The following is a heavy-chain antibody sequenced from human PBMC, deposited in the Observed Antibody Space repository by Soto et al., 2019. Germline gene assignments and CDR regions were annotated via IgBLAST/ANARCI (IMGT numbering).Heavy chain of an antibody. CDR3: AREMGATNDY. J-gene: IGHJ4*02. V-gene: IGHV1-69*04. Sequence: QVQLVQSGAEVKKPGSSVKVSCKASGGSFSNYALNWVRQAPGQGLEWMGRIVPFVGITKYAQKFQGRVTITADNSKSTAYSELRRLRSEDTAVYYCAREMGATNDYWGQGTLVTVFS. CDR1: GGSFSNYA. CDR2: IVPFVGIT. D-gene: IGHD1-26*01.